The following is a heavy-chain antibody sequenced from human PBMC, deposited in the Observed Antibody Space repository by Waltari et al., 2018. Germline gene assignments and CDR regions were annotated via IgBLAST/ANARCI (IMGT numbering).Heavy chain of an antibody. V-gene: IGHV1-69*14. CDR2: IIPIFGTA. Sequence: QVQLVQSGAEVKKPGSSVKVSCKASGGTFSSYAVSWVRQAPGQGLEWMGGIIPIFGTANYAQKCQGRVTITADKSTSTAYMELSSLRSEDTAVYYCARRNRETYYDFWSGYYTAFDIWGQGTMVTVSS. D-gene: IGHD3-3*01. CDR3: ARRNRETYYDFWSGYYTAFDI. CDR1: GGTFSSYA. J-gene: IGHJ3*02.